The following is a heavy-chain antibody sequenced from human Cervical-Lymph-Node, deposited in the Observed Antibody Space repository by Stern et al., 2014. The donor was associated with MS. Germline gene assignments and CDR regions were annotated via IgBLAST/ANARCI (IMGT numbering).Heavy chain of an antibody. CDR3: ARDSSGFQGYFDY. J-gene: IGHJ4*02. V-gene: IGHV4-30-2*01. Sequence: QVQLQESGSGLVKPSQTLSLTCAVSGDSISSGGYSWSWIRQPPGKGLEWIGYIYHSGIPYYNPSLKSRVTISLDRSKNQFSLKLSSVTAADTAMYYCARDSSGFQGYFDYWGQGTLVTVSS. CDR1: GDSISSGGYS. CDR2: IYHSGIP. D-gene: IGHD3-22*01.